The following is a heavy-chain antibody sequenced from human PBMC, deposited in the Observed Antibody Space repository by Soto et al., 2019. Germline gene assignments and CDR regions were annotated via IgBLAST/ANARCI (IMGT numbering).Heavy chain of an antibody. J-gene: IGHJ4*02. CDR2: IIPILGIA. V-gene: IGHV1-69*08. Sequence: QVQLVQSGAEVKKPGSSVKVSCKASGGTFSSYTISWVRQAPGQGLEWMGRIIPILGIANYAQKFQGRVTITADKSTSTAYMELSSLRSEDTAVYYCARENGSGSYYDYWGQGTPVTVSS. CDR3: ARENGSGSYYDY. D-gene: IGHD3-10*01. CDR1: GGTFSSYT.